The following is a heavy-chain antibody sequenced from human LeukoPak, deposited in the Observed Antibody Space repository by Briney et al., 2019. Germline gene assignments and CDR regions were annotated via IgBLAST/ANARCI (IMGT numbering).Heavy chain of an antibody. D-gene: IGHD3-9*01. CDR1: GFTFSSYE. CDR3: ARGRYYDILTGYYIHPAPFDY. Sequence: VGSLRLSCAASGFTFSSYEMNWVRQAPGKGLEWVSYISSSGSTIYYADSVKGRFTISRDNAKNSLYLQMNSLRAEDTAVYYCARGRYYDILTGYYIHPAPFDYWGQGTLVTVSS. V-gene: IGHV3-48*03. J-gene: IGHJ4*02. CDR2: ISSSGSTI.